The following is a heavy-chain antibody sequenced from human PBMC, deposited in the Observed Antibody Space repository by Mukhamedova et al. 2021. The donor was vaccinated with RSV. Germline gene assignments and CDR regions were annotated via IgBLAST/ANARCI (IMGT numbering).Heavy chain of an antibody. V-gene: IGHV4-4*07. CDR3: ARALGGSLSRYYYYYMDV. Sequence: GKGLEWIGRIYTSGSTNYNPSLKSRVTMSVDTSKNQFSLKLSSVTAADTAVYFCARALGGSLSRYYYYYMDVWGKGTTVTVSS. J-gene: IGHJ6*03. D-gene: IGHD3-16*01. CDR2: IYTSGST.